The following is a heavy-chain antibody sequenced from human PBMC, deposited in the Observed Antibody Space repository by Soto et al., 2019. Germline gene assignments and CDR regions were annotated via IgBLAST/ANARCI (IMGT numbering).Heavy chain of an antibody. CDR2: IYYSGST. CDR3: ARGVYRGGAFDI. J-gene: IGHJ3*02. D-gene: IGHD6-13*01. CDR1: GGSISSYY. V-gene: IGHV4-59*01. Sequence: SETLSLTCTVSGGSISSYYWSWIRQPPGKGLEWIGYIYYSGSTNYNPSLKSRVTISVDTSKNQFSLKLSSVTAADTAVYYCARGVYRGGAFDIWGQGTMVTVSS.